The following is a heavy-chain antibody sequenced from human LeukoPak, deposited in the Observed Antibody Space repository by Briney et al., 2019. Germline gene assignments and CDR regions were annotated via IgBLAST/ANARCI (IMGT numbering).Heavy chain of an antibody. CDR2: ISSSSIYR. V-gene: IGHV3-21*03. CDR3: TTLLSVTPAGY. CDR1: GLSSSTYS. J-gene: IGHJ4*02. Sequence: GGSLRLSCAASGLSSSTYSMNWVRQAPGKGLEWVSSISSSSIYRYYADSVKGRFTISRDNAKKSLYLQMNSLKTEDTAVYYCTTLLSVTPAGYWGQGTLVIVSS. D-gene: IGHD6-19*01.